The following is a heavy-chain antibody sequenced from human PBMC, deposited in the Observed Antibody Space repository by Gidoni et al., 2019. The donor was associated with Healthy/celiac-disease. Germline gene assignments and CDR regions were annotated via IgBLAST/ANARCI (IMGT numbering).Heavy chain of an antibody. CDR1: GGTFSSYA. CDR2: IIPIFGTA. D-gene: IGHD4-4*01. Sequence: QVQLVQSGAEVKKPGSSVKVSCKASGGTFSSYAISWVRQAPGQGLEWMGGIIPIFGTANYAQKFQGRVTITADESTSTAYMELSSLRSEDTAVYYCARTPRDYSNYDYYYYGMDVWGQGTTVTVSS. J-gene: IGHJ6*02. V-gene: IGHV1-69*01. CDR3: ARTPRDYSNYDYYYYGMDV.